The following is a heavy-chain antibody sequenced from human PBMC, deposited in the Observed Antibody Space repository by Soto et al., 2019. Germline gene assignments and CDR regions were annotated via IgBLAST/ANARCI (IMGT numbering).Heavy chain of an antibody. CDR2: IYHSGST. CDR1: GGSISNSNW. CDR3: ARVGSSIAAAGHIDY. D-gene: IGHD6-13*01. V-gene: IGHV4-4*02. Sequence: SETLSLTCAVSGGSISNSNWWSWVRQPPGKGLEWIGEIYHSGSTNYNPSLKSRVTISVDKSKNQFSLKLSSVTAADTAVYYCARVGSSIAAAGHIDYWGQGTLVTVSS. J-gene: IGHJ4*02.